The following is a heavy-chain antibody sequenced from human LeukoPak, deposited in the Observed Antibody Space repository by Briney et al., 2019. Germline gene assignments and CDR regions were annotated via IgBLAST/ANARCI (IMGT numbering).Heavy chain of an antibody. J-gene: IGHJ3*02. CDR2: IIPIFGTA. D-gene: IGHD6-13*01. CDR3: ARECWVREQQLVHAFDS. CDR1: GGTFSSYA. V-gene: IGHV1-69*13. Sequence: SLKVSCKAPGGTFSSYAISWVRQAPGQGLEWMGGIIPIFGTADYAQKFQGRVTVAADESTSTAYMELSSLRSDDTAVYCCARECWVREQQLVHAFDSWGQGTMVTLSS.